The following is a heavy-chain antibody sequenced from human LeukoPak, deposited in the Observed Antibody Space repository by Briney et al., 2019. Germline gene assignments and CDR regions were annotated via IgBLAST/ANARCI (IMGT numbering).Heavy chain of an antibody. V-gene: IGHV4-4*07. CDR3: ARRMVRGHWRGNWFDP. J-gene: IGHJ5*02. CDR2: MYTSGAT. CDR1: GDSMNSYY. D-gene: IGHD3-10*01. Sequence: IPSETLSLTCSVSGDSMNSYYWSWIRQPAGKGLEWIGRMYTSGATKYNPSFQSRVTMSVDTSKNQFSLKLSSVTAADTAVYYCARRMVRGHWRGNWFDPWGQGTLVTVSS.